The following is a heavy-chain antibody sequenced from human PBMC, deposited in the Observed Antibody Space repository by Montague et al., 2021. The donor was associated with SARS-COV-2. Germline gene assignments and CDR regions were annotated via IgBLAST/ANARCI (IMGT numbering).Heavy chain of an antibody. D-gene: IGHD1-7*01. Sequence: SLRLSCAASGFTFSSYSMNWVRQAPGKGLEWVSPISSSSSHIYYADSVKGRFTISRDNAKDSLYLQMNSLRAEDTAVYYCARGKSTWNSDDAFDIWGQGTMVTVSS. CDR2: ISSSSSHI. CDR1: GFTFSSYS. CDR3: ARGKSTWNSDDAFDI. J-gene: IGHJ3*02. V-gene: IGHV3-21*01.